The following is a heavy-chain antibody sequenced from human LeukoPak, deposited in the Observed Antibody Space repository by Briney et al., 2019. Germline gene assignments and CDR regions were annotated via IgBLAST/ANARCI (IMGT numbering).Heavy chain of an antibody. CDR1: GGSISSGGYY. CDR2: IYYSGST. V-gene: IGHV4-31*03. Sequence: SETLSLTCTVSGGSISSGGYYWSWIRQRPGKGLEWIGYIYYSGSTYYNPSLKSRVTISVDTSKNQFSLKLSSVTAADTAVNYCASSAIAAAGTVDYWGQGTLVTVSS. CDR3: ASSAIAAAGTVDY. J-gene: IGHJ4*02. D-gene: IGHD6-13*01.